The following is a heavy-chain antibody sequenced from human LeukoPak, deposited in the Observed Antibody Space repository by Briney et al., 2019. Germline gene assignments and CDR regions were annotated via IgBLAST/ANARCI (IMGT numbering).Heavy chain of an antibody. CDR2: ISNSGGNT. Sequence: GGSLRLSCAASKFTFSSYAMSRVRQAPGKGLEWVSAISNSGGNTYYADSVKGRFTISRDNSKNTLYLQMNSLRAEDTAVYYCAKDVGATRGYYFDYWRQGTLVTVSS. D-gene: IGHD1-26*01. CDR1: KFTFSSYA. CDR3: AKDVGATRGYYFDY. J-gene: IGHJ4*02. V-gene: IGHV3-23*01.